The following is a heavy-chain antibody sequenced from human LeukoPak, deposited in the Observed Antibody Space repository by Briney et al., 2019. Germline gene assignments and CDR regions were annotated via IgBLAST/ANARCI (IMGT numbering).Heavy chain of an antibody. J-gene: IGHJ3*02. CDR3: ARGGNNAFHI. V-gene: IGHV6-1*01. CDR2: TYYRSKWYN. CDR1: GDSVASNNAA. Sequence: SQTLSLTCAISGDSVASNNAAWNWISQSPSRGLEWLGRTYYRSKWYNDNAVFVKGRIAINPDTSKNQFSLQLTSVTPEDTAVYYCARGGNNAFHIWGQGTMVTVSS.